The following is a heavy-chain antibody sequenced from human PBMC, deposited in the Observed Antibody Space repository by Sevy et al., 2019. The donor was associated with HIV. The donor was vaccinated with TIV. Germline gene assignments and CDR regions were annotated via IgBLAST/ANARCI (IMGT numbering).Heavy chain of an antibody. CDR3: ARDVGIAVAGTPGGMDV. CDR1: GGSISSYY. CDR2: IYTSGNT. Sequence: SETLSLTCTVSGGSISSYYWSWIRQPAGKGLEWIGRIYTSGNTNYNPSLKSRVTMSVDTSKNQFSLKLSSVTAADTAVYYCARDVGIAVAGTPGGMDVWGQGTTVTVSS. V-gene: IGHV4-4*07. J-gene: IGHJ6*02. D-gene: IGHD6-19*01.